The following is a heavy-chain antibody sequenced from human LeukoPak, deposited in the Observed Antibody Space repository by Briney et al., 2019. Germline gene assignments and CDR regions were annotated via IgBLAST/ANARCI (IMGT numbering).Heavy chain of an antibody. Sequence: GGSLRLSCAASGFTFSSYTLHWVCQAPGKGLEWVAVISYDGSNKYYADSVKGRFTISRDNSKNTLSLQMNSLRPEDTAVYYCARDLVAFAGHFDYWGQGTLVTVSS. CDR2: ISYDGSNK. CDR3: ARDLVAFAGHFDY. V-gene: IGHV3-30*04. J-gene: IGHJ4*02. D-gene: IGHD6-6*01. CDR1: GFTFSSYT.